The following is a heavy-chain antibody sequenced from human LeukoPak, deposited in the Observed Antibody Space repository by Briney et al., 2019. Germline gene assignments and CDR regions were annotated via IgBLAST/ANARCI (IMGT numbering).Heavy chain of an antibody. J-gene: IGHJ6*02. CDR3: ARGAGPHYYYGMDV. V-gene: IGHV3-30-3*01. Sequence: GRSLRLSCAASGFTFSSYAMHWVRQAPGKGLEWVAVISYDGSNKYYADSVKGRFTISRDNSKNTLYLQMNSLRAEDTAVYYCARGAGPHYYYGMDVWGQGTTVTVSS. CDR1: GFTFSSYA. CDR2: ISYDGSNK.